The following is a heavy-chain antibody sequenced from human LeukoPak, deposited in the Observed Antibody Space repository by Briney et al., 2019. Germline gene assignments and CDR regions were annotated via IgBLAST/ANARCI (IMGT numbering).Heavy chain of an antibody. CDR2: IIPIFGTA. J-gene: IGHJ4*02. V-gene: IGHV1-69*05. CDR1: GGTFSSYA. D-gene: IGHD6-13*01. Sequence: SVKVSCKASGGTFSSYAISWVRQAPGQGLEWMGGIIPIFGTANYAQKFQGRVTITTDESTSTAYMGLSSLRSEDTAVYYCARSRAAAGPLYFDYWGQGTLVTVSS. CDR3: ARSRAAAGPLYFDY.